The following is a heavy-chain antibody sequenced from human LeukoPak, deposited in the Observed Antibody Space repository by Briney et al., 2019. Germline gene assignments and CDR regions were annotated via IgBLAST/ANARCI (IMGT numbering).Heavy chain of an antibody. V-gene: IGHV3-15*01. Sequence: GGSLRLSCAASGFTFSNAWMSWVRQAPGKGLEWVGRIKSKTDGGTTDYAAPVKGRFTISRHDSKNTLYLQMNSLKTEDTAVYYCTTLVGATLYYYYYGMDVWGQGTTVTVSS. CDR1: GFTFSNAW. J-gene: IGHJ6*02. D-gene: IGHD1-26*01. CDR3: TTLVGATLYYYYYGMDV. CDR2: IKSKTDGGTT.